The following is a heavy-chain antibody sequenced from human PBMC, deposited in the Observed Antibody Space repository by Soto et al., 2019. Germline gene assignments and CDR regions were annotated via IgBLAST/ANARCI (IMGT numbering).Heavy chain of an antibody. Sequence: GGSLRLSCAASGFTFDDYAMHWVRQAPGKGLEWGSGISWNSGSIGYADSVKGRFTISRENAKKSLYLQMNSLRAEDTPLYSCARRRGGHHLVHDDAFDIWGQGTMVTVSS. CDR3: ARRRGGHHLVHDDAFDI. J-gene: IGHJ3*02. D-gene: IGHD6-13*01. V-gene: IGHV3-9*01. CDR1: GFTFDDYA. CDR2: ISWNSGSI.